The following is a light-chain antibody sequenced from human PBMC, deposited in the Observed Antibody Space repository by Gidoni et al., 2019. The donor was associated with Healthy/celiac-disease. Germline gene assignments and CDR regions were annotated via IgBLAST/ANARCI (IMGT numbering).Light chain of an antibody. V-gene: IGLV3-25*03. CDR2: KDS. Sequence: SYELTQPPSVSVSPGQTARITCSGDALPKQYAYWSQQKPGQAPVLVIYKDSERPSGIPERFAGSSSGTTVTLTISGVQAEDEADYYCQSADSSGTYVVCGGGTKLTVL. CDR1: ALPKQY. CDR3: QSADSSGTYVV. J-gene: IGLJ2*01.